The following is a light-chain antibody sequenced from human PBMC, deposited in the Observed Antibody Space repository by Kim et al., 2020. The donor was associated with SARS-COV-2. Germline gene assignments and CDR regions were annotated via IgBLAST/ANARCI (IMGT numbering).Light chain of an antibody. J-gene: IGKJ5*01. CDR1: QSVNND. CDR3: QQHNSRPLT. CDR2: GAS. V-gene: IGKV3-15*01. Sequence: EIVMTQSPATLSVSPGERATVSFRASQSVNNDLAWYQQKPGQAPRLLIYGASSRATGIPARFSGSGSGTEFTLTNSSLQSEDSAVYYCQQHNSRPLTFGQGTRREIK.